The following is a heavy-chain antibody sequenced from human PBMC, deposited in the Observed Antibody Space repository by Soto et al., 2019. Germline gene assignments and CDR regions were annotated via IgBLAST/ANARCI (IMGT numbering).Heavy chain of an antibody. J-gene: IGHJ6*01. CDR3: AREKKRYDFWSGSPLYYYYGMDV. V-gene: IGHV1-2*04. Sequence: GASVKVSCKASRYTFTGYYMHWVRQAPGQGLEWMGWINPNSGGTNYAQKFQGWVTMTRDTSISTAYMELSRLRSDDTAVYYCAREKKRYDFWSGSPLYYYYGMDVWGQGTTVTVSS. CDR1: RYTFTGYY. D-gene: IGHD3-3*01. CDR2: INPNSGGT.